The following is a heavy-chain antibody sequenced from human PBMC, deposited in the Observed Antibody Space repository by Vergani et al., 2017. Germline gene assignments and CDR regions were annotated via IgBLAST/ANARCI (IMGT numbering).Heavy chain of an antibody. CDR2: IKSKTDGGTT. Sequence: EVQLVESGGGLVKPGGSLRLSCAASGFTFSNAWMSWVRQAPGKGLEWVGRIKSKTDGGTTDYAAPVKGRFTISRDDSKNTLYLQMNSLKTEDTAVYYCTTWVVXTAERFYYYYGMDVWGQGTTVTVSS. J-gene: IGHJ6*02. CDR1: GFTFSNAW. CDR3: TTWVVXTAERFYYYYGMDV. V-gene: IGHV3-15*01. D-gene: IGHD5-18*01.